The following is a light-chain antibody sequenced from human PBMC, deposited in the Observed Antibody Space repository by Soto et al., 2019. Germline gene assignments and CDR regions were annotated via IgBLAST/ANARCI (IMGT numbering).Light chain of an antibody. CDR2: SAS. CDR1: QDISVY. Sequence: DIQMTQSPSSLSASVGDRATITCRASQDISVYLAWYQQKPGKVPKLLIYSASTLQSGVPPRFSGSGAGTDFTLTISSLQPEDVATYYCQKFNTAPLTFGQGTRLEIK. CDR3: QKFNTAPLT. J-gene: IGKJ5*01. V-gene: IGKV1-27*01.